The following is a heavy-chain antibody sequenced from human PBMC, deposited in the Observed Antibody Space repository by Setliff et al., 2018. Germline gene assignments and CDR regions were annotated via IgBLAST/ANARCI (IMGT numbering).Heavy chain of an antibody. CDR3: SRLVRYCSKTTCQTASGAEV. CDR2: ISPYSGNT. V-gene: IGHV1-18*01. CDR1: GYTFTDYG. J-gene: IGHJ4*02. D-gene: IGHD2-15*01. Sequence: ASVKVSCKASGYTFTDYGVTWVRQAPGQGLEWVGWISPYSGNTYYAPKFQGRITMTTDTSTTTAYMELKSLRSDDTAIYYCSRLVRYCSKTTCQTASGAEVWGQGTLVTVSS.